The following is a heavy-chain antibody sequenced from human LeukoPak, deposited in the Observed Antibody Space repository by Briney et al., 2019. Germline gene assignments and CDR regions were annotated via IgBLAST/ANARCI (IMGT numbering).Heavy chain of an antibody. CDR1: GGSFSGYY. D-gene: IGHD6-13*01. CDR3: ARYLPYSSSWYPSYNWFDP. Sequence: SETLSLTFAVYGGSFSGYYWSWIRQPPGKGLEWIGEINHSGSTNYNPSLKSRVTISVDTSKNQFSLKLSSVTAADTAVYYCARYLPYSSSWYPSYNWFDPWGQGTLVTVSS. V-gene: IGHV4-34*01. J-gene: IGHJ5*02. CDR2: INHSGST.